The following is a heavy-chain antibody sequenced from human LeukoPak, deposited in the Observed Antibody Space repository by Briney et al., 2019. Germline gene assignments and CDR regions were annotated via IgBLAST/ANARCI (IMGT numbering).Heavy chain of an antibody. CDR3: ARDPTYSYGYYYYYYAMDV. J-gene: IGHJ6*02. CDR1: GFAFSSYA. V-gene: IGHV3-30*04. CDR2: ISYDGSNE. Sequence: GGSLRLSCAASGFAFSSYAMHWVRQAPGKGLEWVAVISYDGSNEYYADSVKGRFTISRDNSKNTLYLQMNSLRAEDTAVYYCARDPTYSYGYYYYYYAMDVWGQGTTVTVSS. D-gene: IGHD5-18*01.